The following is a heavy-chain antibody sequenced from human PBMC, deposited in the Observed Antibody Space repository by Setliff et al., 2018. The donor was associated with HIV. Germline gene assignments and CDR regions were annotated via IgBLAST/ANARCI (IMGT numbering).Heavy chain of an antibody. Sequence: GASVKVSCKASGYNFFSYGISWVRQAPGQGLEWMGWISTFDGNTDYAQNVQDRVTMTTDTSTSTVYMEPRSLRSDDTAVYYCARVPGDYGDNPIDYWGQGTLVTV. J-gene: IGHJ4*02. CDR1: GYNFFSYG. V-gene: IGHV1-18*01. CDR3: ARVPGDYGDNPIDY. D-gene: IGHD4-17*01. CDR2: ISTFDGNT.